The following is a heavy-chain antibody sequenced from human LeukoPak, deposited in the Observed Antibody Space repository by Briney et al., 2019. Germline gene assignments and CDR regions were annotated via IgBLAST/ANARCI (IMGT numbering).Heavy chain of an antibody. J-gene: IGHJ4*02. CDR1: GGSITTTDFD. CDR2: ISSSGKA. CDR3: ARFKGGTGFDY. V-gene: IGHV4-39*01. Sequence: SETLSLTCAVSGGSITTTDFDWAWIRQPPGQGFEWIATISSSGKAYYYPSLMSRVTISVDTSKNQFSLDVTSVTAADTGFFYCARFKGGTGFDYWGRGILVIAS. D-gene: IGHD1-26*01.